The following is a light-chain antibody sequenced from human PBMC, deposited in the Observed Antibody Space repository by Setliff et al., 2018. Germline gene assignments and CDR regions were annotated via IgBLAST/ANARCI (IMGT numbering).Light chain of an antibody. V-gene: IGLV2-14*03. CDR3: SSFTTTKTLLV. CDR1: STDVGAYNY. CDR2: DVT. J-gene: IGLJ1*01. Sequence: QSVLTQTASVSGSPGQSITISCTGTSTDVGAYNYVSWYQQHPGKAPKLLIYDVTSRPSGVSDRFSGSKSGDTASLTISGLQAEDEADYYCSSFTTTKTLLVFGTGTKGTVL.